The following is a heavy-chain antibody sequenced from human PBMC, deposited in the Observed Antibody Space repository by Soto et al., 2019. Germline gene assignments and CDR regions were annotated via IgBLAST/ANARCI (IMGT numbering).Heavy chain of an antibody. Sequence: PGGSLRLSCAASGFTFSSYEMNWVRQAPGKGLEWVSYISSSGSTIYYADSVKGPFTISRDNAKNSLYLQMNSLRDEDTAVYYCARGGPREQLVFSYYYYAMDVWGQGTTVTVSS. V-gene: IGHV3-48*03. CDR2: ISSSGSTI. CDR3: ARGGPREQLVFSYYYYAMDV. CDR1: GFTFSSYE. D-gene: IGHD6-13*01. J-gene: IGHJ6*02.